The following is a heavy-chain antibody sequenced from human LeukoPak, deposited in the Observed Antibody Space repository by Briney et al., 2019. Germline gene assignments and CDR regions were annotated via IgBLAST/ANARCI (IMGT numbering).Heavy chain of an antibody. CDR3: ARGIVVVPAAIRRYYYYMDV. Sequence: PGGSLRLSCAASGFTFSSYGMHWVRQAPGKGLEWVAVIWYDGSNKYYADSVKGRFTISRDNSKNTLYLQMNSLRAEDTAVYYCARGIVVVPAAIRRYYYYMDVWGKGTTVTVSS. D-gene: IGHD2-2*02. J-gene: IGHJ6*03. CDR2: IWYDGSNK. V-gene: IGHV3-33*01. CDR1: GFTFSSYG.